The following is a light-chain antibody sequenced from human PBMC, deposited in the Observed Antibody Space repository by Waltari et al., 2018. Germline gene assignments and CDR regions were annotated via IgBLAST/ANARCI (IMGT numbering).Light chain of an antibody. V-gene: IGKV2-28*01. J-gene: IGKJ2*01. Sequence: DILMTQSPLSLPVTPGEPASISCRSSQSLLHSNGYNYLDWYLQKPGQSPQVLIYLGSNRASGVPDRFSGSGSGTDFTLNISRVEAEDVGVYYCMQILQPARTFGQGTKLEI. CDR3: MQILQPART. CDR2: LGS. CDR1: QSLLHSNGYNY.